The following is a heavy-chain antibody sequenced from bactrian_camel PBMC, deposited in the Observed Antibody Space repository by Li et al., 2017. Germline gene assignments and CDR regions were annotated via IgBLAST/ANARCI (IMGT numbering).Heavy chain of an antibody. J-gene: IGHJ4*01. D-gene: IGHD7*01. CDR2: IYTGGGGP. V-gene: IGHV3S54*01. CDR3: AADRFPTQFRRGDPWCSPPFEYRR. Sequence: QVQLVESGGGSVQVGGSLRLSCVAPADIYSNQCLVWFRQSPGKEREGVASIYTGGGGPYYADSVKGRFTISQNDAKNTLYLEMNSLKPEDTAMYYCAADRFPTQFRRGDPWCSPPFEYRRWGQGTQVTVS. CDR1: ADIYSNQC.